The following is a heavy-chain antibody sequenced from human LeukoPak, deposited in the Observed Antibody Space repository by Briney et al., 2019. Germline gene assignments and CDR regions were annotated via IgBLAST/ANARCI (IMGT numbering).Heavy chain of an antibody. J-gene: IGHJ3*02. CDR1: GGSISSYY. Sequence: KPSETLSLTXTVSGGSISSYYWSWIRQPAGKGLEWIGRIYTSGSTNYNPSLKSRVTMSVDTSKNQFSLKLSSVTAADTAVYYCARDLRIFGVVIPPGAALDIWGQGTMVTVSS. CDR2: IYTSGST. CDR3: ARDLRIFGVVIPPGAALDI. D-gene: IGHD3-3*01. V-gene: IGHV4-4*07.